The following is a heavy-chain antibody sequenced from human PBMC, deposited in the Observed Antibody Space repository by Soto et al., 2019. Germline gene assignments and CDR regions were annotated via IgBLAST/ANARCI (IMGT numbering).Heavy chain of an antibody. D-gene: IGHD6-19*01. V-gene: IGHV1-18*01. CDR2: ISAYNGNT. CDR1: GYTYTSYG. Sequence: GASVKVSCKASGYTYTSYGISWVRQAPGQGIERMGWISAYNGNTNYAQKLQGRVTMTTDTSTSTAYMELRSLRSDDTAVYYCARDFSSGWDFDYWGQGTLVTVSS. J-gene: IGHJ4*02. CDR3: ARDFSSGWDFDY.